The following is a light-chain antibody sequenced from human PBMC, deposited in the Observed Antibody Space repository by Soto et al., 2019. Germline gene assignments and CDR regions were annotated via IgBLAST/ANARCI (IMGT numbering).Light chain of an antibody. J-gene: IGLJ2*01. Sequence: QSALTQPASVSGSPGQSIAISCTGTSSDVGNYDYVSWYQQHPGQVPKLIVYEVTNRPSGVSNRFSGAKSGNTASLTISGLQAEDEADYYCSSYTTTATVVFGGGTKVTVL. CDR1: SSDVGNYDY. V-gene: IGLV2-14*01. CDR3: SSYTTTATVV. CDR2: EVT.